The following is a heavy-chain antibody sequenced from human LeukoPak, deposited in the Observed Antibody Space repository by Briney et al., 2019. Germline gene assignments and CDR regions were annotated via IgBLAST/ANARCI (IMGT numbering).Heavy chain of an antibody. CDR1: GGTFSSYA. J-gene: IGHJ4*02. D-gene: IGHD5-12*01. V-gene: IGHV1-69*05. CDR3: ARDFGRGYSGYDSN. Sequence: SVELSCKASGGTFSSYAISWVRQAPGQGLGWMGRIIPIFGTANYAQKFQGRVTITTDESTSTAYMELSSLRSEDTAVYYCARDFGRGYSGYDSNWGQGTLVTVSS. CDR2: IIPIFGTA.